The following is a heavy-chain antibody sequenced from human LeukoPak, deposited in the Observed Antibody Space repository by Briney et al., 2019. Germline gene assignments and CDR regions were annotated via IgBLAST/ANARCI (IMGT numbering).Heavy chain of an antibody. V-gene: IGHV3-53*01. Sequence: PGGSLRLSCAASGFTVSSNYMSWVRQAPGKGLEWVSVIYSGGSTYYADSVKGRFTISRDNSKNTLYVQMNSLRAEDTAVYYCARETPCGGDCYSHAFDIWGQGTMVTVSS. D-gene: IGHD2-21*02. CDR1: GFTVSSNY. J-gene: IGHJ3*02. CDR2: IYSGGST. CDR3: ARETPCGGDCYSHAFDI.